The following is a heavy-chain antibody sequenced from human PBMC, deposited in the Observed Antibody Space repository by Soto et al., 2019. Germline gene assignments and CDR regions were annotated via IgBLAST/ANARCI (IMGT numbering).Heavy chain of an antibody. V-gene: IGHV4-59*01. Sequence: ETLSLTCTVSGGSINNYYWSWIRQPPGKGLEWIGYIYYSGSTNYNPSLKSRVTISVDTSKNQFSLKLSSVTAADTAVYYCARRYGGNFDYWGQGTLVTSPQ. CDR1: GGSINNYY. D-gene: IGHD1-26*01. J-gene: IGHJ4*02. CDR3: ARRYGGNFDY. CDR2: IYYSGST.